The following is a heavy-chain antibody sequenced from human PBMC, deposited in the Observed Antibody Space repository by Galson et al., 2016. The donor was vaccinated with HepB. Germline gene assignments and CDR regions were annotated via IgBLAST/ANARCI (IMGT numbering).Heavy chain of an antibody. CDR2: IHYSGDT. V-gene: IGHV4-59*11. CDR3: ATSPHGYALAP. J-gene: IGHJ5*02. D-gene: IGHD5-18*01. Sequence: SETLSLTCTVSGGSISDHFWSWIRQPPGKGLEWIGLIHYSGDTKYSPSLKRRVTISVDTTKDKFSLKLTSVTAADTAVYYCATSPHGYALAPWGQGTLVTVSS. CDR1: GGSISDHF.